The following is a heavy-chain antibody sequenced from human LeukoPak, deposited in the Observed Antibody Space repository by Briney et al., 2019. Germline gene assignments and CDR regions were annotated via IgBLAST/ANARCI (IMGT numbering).Heavy chain of an antibody. V-gene: IGHV4-39*01. CDR1: GGSISSSSYY. J-gene: IGHJ5*02. CDR3: ARHRIAAAGSRGFDP. D-gene: IGHD6-13*01. Sequence: SETLSLTCTVSGGSISSSSYYWGWIRQPPGKGLEWIGSIYYSGSTYYNPSLKSRVTISVDTSKNQFSLKLSSVTAADTAVYYCARHRIAAAGSRGFDPWGQGTLVTVSS. CDR2: IYYSGST.